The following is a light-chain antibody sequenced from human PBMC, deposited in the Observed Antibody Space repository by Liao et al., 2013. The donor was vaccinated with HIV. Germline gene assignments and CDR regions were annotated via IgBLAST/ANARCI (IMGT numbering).Light chain of an antibody. V-gene: IGLV3-1*01. J-gene: IGLJ7*01. CDR1: RLGNKY. Sequence: SYELTQTPSVSVSPGQTVTITCSGDRLGNKYACWYQQRPGHSPVLVIYQDNKRPSGIPERFSGSNSGNTATLTISGTQAMDEADYYCQVWDSSSDAVFGGGTQLTVL. CDR2: QDN. CDR3: QVWDSSSDAV.